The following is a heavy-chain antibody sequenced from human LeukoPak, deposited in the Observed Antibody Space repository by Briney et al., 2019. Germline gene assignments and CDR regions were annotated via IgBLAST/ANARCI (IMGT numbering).Heavy chain of an antibody. CDR3: ARLASGSYGPLTPFDY. J-gene: IGHJ4*02. D-gene: IGHD1-26*01. Sequence: GASVKVSCKASGYTFTGYYLHWVRQAPGQGLEWMGWINPNSGVTSSAQRFQGRVTMTRDTSISTAYMELSRLRSDDTAVYYSARLASGSYGPLTPFDYWGRGTLVTVSS. V-gene: IGHV1-2*02. CDR2: INPNSGVT. CDR1: GYTFTGYY.